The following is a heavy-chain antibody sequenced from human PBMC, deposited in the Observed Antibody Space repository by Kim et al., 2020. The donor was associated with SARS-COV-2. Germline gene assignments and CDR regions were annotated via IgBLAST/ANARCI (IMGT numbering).Heavy chain of an antibody. Sequence: GGSLRLSCSASGFTFSSYGMHWVRQAPGKGLEWVAVIWYDGSNKYYADSVKGRFTISRDNSKNTLYLQMNSLRAEDTAVYYCATIGEYSSSDNWGQGTL. D-gene: IGHD6-6*01. CDR3: ATIGEYSSSDN. J-gene: IGHJ4*02. CDR2: IWYDGSNK. V-gene: IGHV3-33*01. CDR1: GFTFSSYG.